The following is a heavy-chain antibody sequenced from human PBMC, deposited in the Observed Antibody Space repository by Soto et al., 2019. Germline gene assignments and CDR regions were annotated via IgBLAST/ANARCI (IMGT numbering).Heavy chain of an antibody. J-gene: IGHJ2*01. D-gene: IGHD6-13*01. CDR2: IIPIFGTA. Sequence: QVQLVQSGAEVKKPGSSVKVSCKASGGTFSSSAISWVRQAPGQGLAWMGGIIPIFGTANYAQKFQGRVTITADESTSTAYRELSSLRTEDTAVYYCARDSPTVHSSSWYWYFDLWGRGTLVTVSS. CDR1: GGTFSSSA. V-gene: IGHV1-69*12. CDR3: ARDSPTVHSSSWYWYFDL.